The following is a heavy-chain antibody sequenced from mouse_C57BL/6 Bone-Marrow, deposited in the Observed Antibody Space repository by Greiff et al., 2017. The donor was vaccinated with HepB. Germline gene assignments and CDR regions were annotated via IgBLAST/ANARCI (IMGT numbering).Heavy chain of an antibody. J-gene: IGHJ4*01. D-gene: IGHD3-2*02. CDR1: GYTFTSYW. V-gene: IGHV1-69*01. CDR2: IDPSDSYT. Sequence: QVQLQQPGAELVMPGASVKLSCKASGYTFTSYWMHWVKQRPGQGLEWIGEIDPSDSYTNYNQKFKGKSTLTVDKSSSTAYMQLSSLTSEDSAVYYCARMGAAQVYYAMDYWGQGTTLTVSS. CDR3: ARMGAAQVYYAMDY.